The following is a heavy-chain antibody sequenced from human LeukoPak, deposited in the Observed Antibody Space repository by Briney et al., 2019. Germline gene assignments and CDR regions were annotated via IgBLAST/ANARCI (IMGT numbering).Heavy chain of an antibody. J-gene: IGHJ4*02. V-gene: IGHV3-23*01. CDR3: AKDSGSIHFMD. CDR1: GFTFSAHG. CDR2: ISPSGDTP. Sequence: GGTLRLSCAASGFTFSAHGMNWVRQAPGKGLAWVSGISPSGDTPWYTDSVKGRFTISRDNSKNTVYLQMNSLRAEDTALYYCAKDSGSIHFMDWGQGILVTVSS. D-gene: IGHD3-10*01.